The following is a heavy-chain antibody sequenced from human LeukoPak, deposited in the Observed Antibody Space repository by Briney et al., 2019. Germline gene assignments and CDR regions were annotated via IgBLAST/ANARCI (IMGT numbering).Heavy chain of an antibody. V-gene: IGHV3-30-3*01. Sequence: GGSLRLSCAASGFTFSSYAMHWVRQAPGKGLEWVAVISYDGSNKYYADSVKGRFTISRDNSKNTLYLQMNSLRAEDTAVYYCARERGSSYYFDYWGQGTLVTVSS. CDR3: ARERGSSYYFDY. J-gene: IGHJ4*02. CDR2: ISYDGSNK. CDR1: GFTFSSYA. D-gene: IGHD6-6*01.